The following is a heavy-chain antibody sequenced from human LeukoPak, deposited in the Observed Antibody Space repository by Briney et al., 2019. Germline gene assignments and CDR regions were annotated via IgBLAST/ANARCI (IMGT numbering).Heavy chain of an antibody. CDR2: IIPIFGTA. Sequence: SVKVSCKASGGTFTSYAISWVRQAPGQRLEWMGWIIPIFGTANYAQKFQGRVTITADKSTSTAYMELSSLRSEDTAVYYCARSFVGSSSPTYYFDYWGQGTLVTVSS. D-gene: IGHD6-13*01. J-gene: IGHJ4*02. V-gene: IGHV1-69*06. CDR3: ARSFVGSSSPTYYFDY. CDR1: GGTFTSYA.